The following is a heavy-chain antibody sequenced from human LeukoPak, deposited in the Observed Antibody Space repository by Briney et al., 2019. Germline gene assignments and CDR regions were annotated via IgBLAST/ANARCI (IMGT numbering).Heavy chain of an antibody. J-gene: IGHJ4*02. CDR1: GFTFNSYA. Sequence: GGSLRLSCAASGFTFNSYAMSWVRQAPGKGLEWVSTVTGSGGSTYYADSVKGRFTISRDNSKNTVFLQMKGLRDEDTAVYYCANSSLAVAVYFDSWGQGTLVTVSS. D-gene: IGHD6-19*01. CDR2: VTGSGGST. V-gene: IGHV3-23*01. CDR3: ANSSLAVAVYFDS.